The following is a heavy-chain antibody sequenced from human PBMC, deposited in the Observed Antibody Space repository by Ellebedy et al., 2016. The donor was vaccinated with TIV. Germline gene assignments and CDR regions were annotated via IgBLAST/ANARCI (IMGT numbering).Heavy chain of an antibody. CDR1: GFTFSSFG. V-gene: IGHV3-21*06. D-gene: IGHD4-23*01. Sequence: GESLKISCAASGFTFSSFGMNWVRQASGKGLEWVSSIDSSGTYIYYADSVKGRFTISRDNAKNSLYLHMDSLTAQDTAVYYCAKSTVINPEGDAYDIWGQGTKVTVSS. J-gene: IGHJ3*02. CDR2: IDSSGTYI. CDR3: AKSTVINPEGDAYDI.